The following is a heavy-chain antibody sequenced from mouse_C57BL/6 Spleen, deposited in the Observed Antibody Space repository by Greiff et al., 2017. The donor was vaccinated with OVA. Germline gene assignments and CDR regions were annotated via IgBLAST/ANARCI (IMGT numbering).Heavy chain of an antibody. Sequence: DVKLVESGGGLVQPGGSLKLSCAASGFTFSDYYMYWVRQTPEKRLEWVAYISNGGGSTYYPDTVKGRFTISRDNAKNTLYLQMSRLKSEDTAMYYCARYDYDDAMDYWGQGTSVTVSS. CDR1: GFTFSDYY. J-gene: IGHJ4*01. D-gene: IGHD2-4*01. V-gene: IGHV5-12*01. CDR3: ARYDYDDAMDY. CDR2: ISNGGGST.